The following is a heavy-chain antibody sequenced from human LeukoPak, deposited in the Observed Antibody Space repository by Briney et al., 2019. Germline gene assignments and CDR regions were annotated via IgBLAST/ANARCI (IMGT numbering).Heavy chain of an antibody. CDR1: GFTVSSSY. CDR3: ARAVYSYGTNWFDP. V-gene: IGHV3-53*01. CDR2: IYSGGST. J-gene: IGHJ5*02. Sequence: GGSLRLSCAASGFTVSSSYMSWVRQAPGKGLEWVSVIYSGGSTYYADSVKGRFTISRDNSKNTLYLQMNSLRAEDTAVYYCARAVYSYGTNWFDPWGQGTLVTVSS. D-gene: IGHD5-18*01.